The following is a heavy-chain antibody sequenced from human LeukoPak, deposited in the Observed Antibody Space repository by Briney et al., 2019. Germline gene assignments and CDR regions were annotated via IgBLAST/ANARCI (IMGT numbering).Heavy chain of an antibody. CDR3: ARNSGDY. J-gene: IGHJ4*02. D-gene: IGHD4-23*01. V-gene: IGHV4-4*07. CDR2: IYTSGNT. CDR1: GXSISDFY. Sequence: SETLSLTCSVSGXSISDFYWSWIRQPAGKGLEWIGRIYTSGNTNSNPSLKSRVTMSLDASKNQFSLELSSVTAADTAVYYCARNSGDYWGQGTLVTVSS.